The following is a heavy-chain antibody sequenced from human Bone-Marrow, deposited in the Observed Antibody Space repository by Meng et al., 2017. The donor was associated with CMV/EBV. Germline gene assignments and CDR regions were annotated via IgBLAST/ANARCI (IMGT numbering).Heavy chain of an antibody. D-gene: IGHD6-6*01. CDR2: INPNSGGT. V-gene: IGHV1-2*02. CDR1: GYTFTGYY. CDR3: ARGVAAPDY. J-gene: IGHJ4*02. Sequence: VQLRQGGAERTNPGASVTLSCKASGYTFTGYYMHWMRQAPGQGLEWMGWINPNSGGTNYAQKFQGRVTMTRDTSISTAYMELSRLRSDDTAVYYCARGVAAPDYWGQGTLVTVSS.